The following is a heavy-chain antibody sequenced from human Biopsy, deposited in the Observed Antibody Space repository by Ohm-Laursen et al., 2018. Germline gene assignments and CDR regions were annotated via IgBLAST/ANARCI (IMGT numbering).Heavy chain of an antibody. J-gene: IGHJ4*02. D-gene: IGHD2-8*01. CDR3: ARDPLNGHKHFDY. V-gene: IGHV1-2*02. CDR1: SYTFTDYN. Sequence: ASVKVSCKASSYTFTDYNIHWMRQAPGQGLEWLGYINCKTGATNYAQKFQGAVTMTRDTSISTAYLALGSLRSADTAIYYCARDPLNGHKHFDYWGQGSPVTVSS. CDR2: INCKTGAT.